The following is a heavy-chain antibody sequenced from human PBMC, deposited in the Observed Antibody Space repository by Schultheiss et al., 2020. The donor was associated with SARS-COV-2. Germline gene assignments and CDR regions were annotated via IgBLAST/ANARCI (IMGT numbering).Heavy chain of an antibody. CDR2: IYYSGST. Sequence: SQTLSLTCTVSGGSISSSSYYWSWIRQPPGKGLEWIGSIYYSGSTYYNPSLKSRVTISVDTSKNQFSLKLSSVTAADTAVYYCARSRDIVVVPHWFDPWGQGTLVTVS. J-gene: IGHJ5*02. CDR3: ARSRDIVVVPHWFDP. V-gene: IGHV4-39*01. D-gene: IGHD2-2*01. CDR1: GGSISSSSYY.